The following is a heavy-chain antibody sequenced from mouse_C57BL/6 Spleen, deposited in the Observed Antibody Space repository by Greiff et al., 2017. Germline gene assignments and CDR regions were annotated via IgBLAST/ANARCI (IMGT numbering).Heavy chain of an antibody. CDR1: GYTFTDYN. Sequence: EVQLQQSGPELVKPGASVKIPCKASGYTFTDYNMDWVKQSHGKSLEWIGDINPNNGGTIYNQKFKGKATLTVDKSSSTAYMELRSLTSEDTAVYYCAREGNYYVPFDYWGQGTTLTVSS. CDR3: AREGNYYVPFDY. V-gene: IGHV1-18*01. D-gene: IGHD1-1*01. CDR2: INPNNGGT. J-gene: IGHJ2*01.